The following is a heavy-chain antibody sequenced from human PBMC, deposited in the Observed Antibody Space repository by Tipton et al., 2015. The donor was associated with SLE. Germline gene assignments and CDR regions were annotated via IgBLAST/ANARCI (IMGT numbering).Heavy chain of an antibody. V-gene: IGHV4-34*01. CDR1: GGSFSGYY. CDR2: INHSRST. D-gene: IGHD2-2*01. Sequence: TLSLTCAVYGGSFSGYYWSWIRQPPGKGLEWIGEINHSRSTNYNPSLKSRVTISVDTSKNQFSLKLSSVTAADTAVYYCARGVIVVVPAAKKTYWFDPWGQGTLVTVSS. J-gene: IGHJ5*02. CDR3: ARGVIVVVPAAKKTYWFDP.